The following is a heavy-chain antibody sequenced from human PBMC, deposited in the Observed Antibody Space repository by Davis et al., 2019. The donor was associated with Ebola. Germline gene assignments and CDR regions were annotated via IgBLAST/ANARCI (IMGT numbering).Heavy chain of an antibody. Sequence: GESLKISCADSVITFSSYAMTWVRQAPGKGLEWVANIKQDGSEKYYADSVKGRFTISRDNAKNSLYLQMNSLRAEDTAIYYCARPPLYGADVWGKGTTVTVSS. CDR3: ARPPLYGADV. CDR2: IKQDGSEK. CDR1: VITFSSYA. J-gene: IGHJ6*04. V-gene: IGHV3-7*01.